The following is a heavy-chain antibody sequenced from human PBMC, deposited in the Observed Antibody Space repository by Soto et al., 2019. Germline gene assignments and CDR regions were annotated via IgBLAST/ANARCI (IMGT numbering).Heavy chain of an antibody. Sequence: SETLSLTCTVSGGSISSSSYYWGWIRQPPGKGLEWIGSIYYSGSTYYNPSLKSRVTISVDTSKNQFSLKLSSVTAADTAVYYCARHRTIKNWFDPWGQGTLVTVSS. V-gene: IGHV4-39*01. CDR3: ARHRTIKNWFDP. CDR2: IYYSGST. CDR1: GGSISSSSYY. J-gene: IGHJ5*02. D-gene: IGHD5-12*01.